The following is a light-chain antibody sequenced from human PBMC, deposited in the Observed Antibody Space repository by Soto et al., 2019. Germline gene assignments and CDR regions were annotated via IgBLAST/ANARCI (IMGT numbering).Light chain of an antibody. CDR2: KIF. CDR1: ESLVHSDGNTY. V-gene: IGKV2-24*01. CDR3: MEVTHFPRT. Sequence: DVVLTQTPLSSPVTLGQPASISCRSSESLVHSDGNTYLSWLQQRPGQPPRLLIYKIFNRFSGVPDRFSGRGAVTDFTLKISSVEPEDVGVYYCMEVTHFPRTFGQGTKVEI. J-gene: IGKJ1*01.